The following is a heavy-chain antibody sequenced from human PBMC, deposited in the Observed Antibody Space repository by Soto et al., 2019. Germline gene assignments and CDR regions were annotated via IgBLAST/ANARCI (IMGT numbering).Heavy chain of an antibody. CDR1: GYTFTSYG. CDR2: ISAYNGNT. J-gene: IGHJ6*03. CDR3: ARLHIVLMVYAPYYYYYYMGV. D-gene: IGHD2-8*01. V-gene: IGHV1-18*01. Sequence: ASVKVSCKASGYTFTSYGISWVRQAPGQGLEWMGWISAYNGNTNYAQKLQGRVTMTTDTSTSTAYMELRSLRSDDTAVYYCARLHIVLMVYAPYYYYYYMGVWGKGTTVTVSS.